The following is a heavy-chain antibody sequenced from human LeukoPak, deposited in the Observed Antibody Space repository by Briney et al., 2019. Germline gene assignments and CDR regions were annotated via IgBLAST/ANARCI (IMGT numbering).Heavy chain of an antibody. J-gene: IGHJ4*02. CDR2: IKSTHEGGTV. D-gene: IGHD1-26*01. V-gene: IGHV3-15*01. CDR1: GITFSNTW. CDR3: STYSGSPHYYFGH. Sequence: GGSLRLSCVASGITFSNTWMSWVRQTPGKGLEWVGRIKSTHEGGTVEYAAPVKGRFTVSRDDSKSTLYLQMNSLRIEDTAVYYCSTYSGSPHYYFGHWGQGTLVTVSS.